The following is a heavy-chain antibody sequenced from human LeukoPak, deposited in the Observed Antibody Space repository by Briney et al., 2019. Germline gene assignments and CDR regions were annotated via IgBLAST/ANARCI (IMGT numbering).Heavy chain of an antibody. J-gene: IGHJ4*02. CDR2: INQDGSEK. CDR3: ARGIGPNYGGNGAPY. CDR1: GITFRSYW. Sequence: GGSLRLSCVVSGITFRSYWMSWVRQAPGKGLEWVANINQDGSEKDYVDSVKGRFTISRDNSKNTLYLQMNSLRAEDTAVYYCARGIGPNYGGNGAPYWGQGTLVTVSS. V-gene: IGHV3-7*03. D-gene: IGHD4-23*01.